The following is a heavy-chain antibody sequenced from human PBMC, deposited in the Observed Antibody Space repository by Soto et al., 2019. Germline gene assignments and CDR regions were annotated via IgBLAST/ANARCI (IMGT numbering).Heavy chain of an antibody. V-gene: IGHV5-51*01. Sequence: GESLKISCQVSGYTFTNYWVAWVRQMPGKGLEWMGIVFPGDSETRYSPSFQGQVTFSADQSTSTAFLKWNSLRASDTAVYYCARRKLHCGGGSCYRNHDLEYWGQGTTVMVSS. J-gene: IGHJ4*02. CDR2: VFPGDSET. CDR1: GYTFTNYW. D-gene: IGHD2-15*01. CDR3: ARRKLHCGGGSCYRNHDLEY.